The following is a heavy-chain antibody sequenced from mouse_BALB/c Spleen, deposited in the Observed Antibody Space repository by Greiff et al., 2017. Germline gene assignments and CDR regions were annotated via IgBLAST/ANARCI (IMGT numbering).Heavy chain of an antibody. CDR3: VPYGYDGYYAMDY. J-gene: IGHJ4*01. V-gene: IGHV14-3*02. CDR2: IDPANGNT. CDR1: GFNIKDTY. D-gene: IGHD2-2*01. Sequence: VQLKQSGAELVKPGASVKLSCTASGFNIKDTYMHWVKQRPEQGLEWIGRIDPANGNTKYDPKFQGKATITADTSSNTAYLQLSSLTSEDTAVYYCVPYGYDGYYAMDYWGQGTSVTVSS.